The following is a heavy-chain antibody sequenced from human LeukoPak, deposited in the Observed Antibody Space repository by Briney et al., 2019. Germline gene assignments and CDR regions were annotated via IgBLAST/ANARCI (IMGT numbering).Heavy chain of an antibody. Sequence: GASVKVSCKASGYTFTDYFIHWVRQAPGPGLEWMGWINPNSGATNYAQNFQGRVTMTRDTSITTAYMDLSSLRSDDTAVYYCVRDPIHNSSPSAPGTDGFDPWGQGTLVTVPS. D-gene: IGHD6-13*01. CDR1: GYTFTDYF. CDR3: VRDPIHNSSPSAPGTDGFDP. CDR2: INPNSGAT. J-gene: IGHJ5*02. V-gene: IGHV1-2*02.